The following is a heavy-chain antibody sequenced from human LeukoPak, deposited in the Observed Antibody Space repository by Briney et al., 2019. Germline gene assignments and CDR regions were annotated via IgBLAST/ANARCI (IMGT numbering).Heavy chain of an antibody. CDR2: INPNSGGT. J-gene: IGHJ4*02. D-gene: IGHD6-6*01. Sequence: ASVKVSCKASGYTFTGYYMHWVRQAPGQGLEWMGWINPNSGGTNYAQKFQGRVTMTRDTSISTAYMELSSLRSEDTAVYYCARAPQDSSSPLDYWGQGTLVTVSS. CDR1: GYTFTGYY. CDR3: ARAPQDSSSPLDY. V-gene: IGHV1-2*02.